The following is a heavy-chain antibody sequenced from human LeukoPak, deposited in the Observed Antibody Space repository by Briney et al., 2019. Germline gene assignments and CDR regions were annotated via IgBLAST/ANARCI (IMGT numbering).Heavy chain of an antibody. CDR3: ARDRGSSQWLATFDY. CDR1: GFTFSSYG. D-gene: IGHD6-19*01. Sequence: GGSLRLSCAASGFTFSSYGMHWVRQAPGKGLEWVAVIWYDGSNKHYADSVKGRFTISRYNSKNTLYLQMNSLRAEDTAVYYCARDRGSSQWLATFDYWGQGTLVTVSS. V-gene: IGHV3-33*01. J-gene: IGHJ4*02. CDR2: IWYDGSNK.